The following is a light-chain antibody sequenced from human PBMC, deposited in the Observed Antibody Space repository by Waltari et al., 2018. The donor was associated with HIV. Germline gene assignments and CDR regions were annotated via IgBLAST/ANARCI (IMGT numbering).Light chain of an antibody. CDR2: AAF. J-gene: IGKJ2*01. Sequence: DIQMTQSPSSLSASVGARVNITCRASQRISSYLHWYQQKPGKAPKLLISAAFNLQSGVPSRFSGGRSGTDFTLTIDSLQVEDLATYYCQQSYSSPPTFGQGTNLEIK. V-gene: IGKV1-39*01. CDR3: QQSYSSPPT. CDR1: QRISSY.